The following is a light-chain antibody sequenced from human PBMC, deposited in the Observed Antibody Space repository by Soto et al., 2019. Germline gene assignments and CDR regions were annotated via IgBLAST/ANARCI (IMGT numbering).Light chain of an antibody. V-gene: IGLV1-44*01. J-gene: IGLJ3*02. CDR1: SSNIGSNT. CDR3: AVWDDGLNGPV. Sequence: QAVVTQPPSVSGTPGQRVTISCSGSSSNIGSNTVNWYQQLPGSAPRLLIYSNDQRPSGVPDRFYDSNSGTSDSLAITGLQSEDEADYYCAVWDDGLNGPVFGGGTKLTVL. CDR2: SND.